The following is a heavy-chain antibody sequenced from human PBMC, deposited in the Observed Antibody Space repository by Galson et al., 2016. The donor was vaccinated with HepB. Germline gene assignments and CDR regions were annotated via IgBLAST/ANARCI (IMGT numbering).Heavy chain of an antibody. CDR3: AKDTFGNNCFDP. V-gene: IGHV4-31*03. Sequence: TLSLTCSVSGGSIRGGGYFWSWIRQYPGKGLEWIAYIYHSGETYYNPSLKDRVTMSVDTSKNQFSLRVTSVTAADTAVSYFAKDTFGNNCFDPWGPGTLFSVSS. D-gene: IGHD2/OR15-2a*01. CDR2: IYHSGET. J-gene: IGHJ5*02. CDR1: GGSIRGGGYF.